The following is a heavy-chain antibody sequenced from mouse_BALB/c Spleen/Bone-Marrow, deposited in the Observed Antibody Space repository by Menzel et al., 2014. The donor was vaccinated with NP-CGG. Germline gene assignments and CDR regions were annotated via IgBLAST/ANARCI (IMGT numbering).Heavy chain of an antibody. D-gene: IGHD3-1*01. Sequence: EVQGVESGGGLVQPGGSLKLSCAASGFTFSSYTVSWVRQTPEKRLEWVAYISNGGGSTYYPDTVKGRFTISRDNAKNTLYLQISSLKSEDTAMYYCARQLGLRWAMDYWGQGTSVTVSS. CDR3: ARQLGLRWAMDY. V-gene: IGHV5-12-2*01. CDR2: ISNGGGST. CDR1: GFTFSSYT. J-gene: IGHJ4*01.